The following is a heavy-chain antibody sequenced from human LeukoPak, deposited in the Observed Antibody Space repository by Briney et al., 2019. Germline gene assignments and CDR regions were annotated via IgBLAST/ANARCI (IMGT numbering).Heavy chain of an antibody. CDR1: GYTFTGYH. Sequence: ASVKVSCKASGYTFTGYHMHWVRQAPGQGLEWMGWINPNSGGTNYAQKFQGRVTMTRDTSISTAYMELSRLRSDDTAVYYCAAAFKSYGSGSYRYDYWGQGTLVTVSS. CDR3: AAAFKSYGSGSYRYDY. D-gene: IGHD3-10*01. CDR2: INPNSGGT. V-gene: IGHV1-2*02. J-gene: IGHJ4*02.